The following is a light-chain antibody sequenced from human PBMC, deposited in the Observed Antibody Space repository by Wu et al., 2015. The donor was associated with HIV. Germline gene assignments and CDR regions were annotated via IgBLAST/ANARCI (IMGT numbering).Light chain of an antibody. J-gene: IGKJ1*01. V-gene: IGKV3-20*01. Sequence: EIVLTQPPGTLSLSPGERATLSCRASQSVSSSYLAWYQQKPGQAPRLLIHGASSRATDIPDRISGSGSGTDFTLTISRLEPEDFAVYYCQQYGSSPWTFGQGPRWKSN. CDR3: QQYGSSPWT. CDR1: QSVSSSY. CDR2: GAS.